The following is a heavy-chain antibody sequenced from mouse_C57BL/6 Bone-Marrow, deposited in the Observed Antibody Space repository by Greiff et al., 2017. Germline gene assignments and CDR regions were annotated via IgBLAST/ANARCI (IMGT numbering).Heavy chain of an antibody. CDR3: TVGCLRRRAWFAY. Sequence: VQLQQSGTVLARPGASVKMSCKTSGYTFTSYWMHWVKQRPGQGLEWIGAIYPGNSDTSYNQKFKGKAKLTAVTSASTAYMERSSLTNGDSAVYYCTVGCLRRRAWFAYWGQGTLVTVSA. CDR1: GYTFTSYW. V-gene: IGHV1-5*01. J-gene: IGHJ3*01. D-gene: IGHD2-12*01. CDR2: IYPGNSDT.